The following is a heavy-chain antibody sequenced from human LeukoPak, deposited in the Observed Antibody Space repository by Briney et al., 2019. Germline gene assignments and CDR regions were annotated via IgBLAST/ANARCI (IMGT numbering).Heavy chain of an antibody. J-gene: IGHJ4*02. CDR2: IYSGGST. D-gene: IGHD3-10*01. Sequence: GGSPRLSCAASGFTVSSNYMSWVRQAPGKGLEWVPVIYSGGSTYYADSVKGRFTISRDNSKNTLYLQMNSLRAEDTAVYYCARDLEYYYGSGSRAVYYFDYWGQGTLVTVSS. CDR1: GFTVSSNY. CDR3: ARDLEYYYGSGSRAVYYFDY. V-gene: IGHV3-66*01.